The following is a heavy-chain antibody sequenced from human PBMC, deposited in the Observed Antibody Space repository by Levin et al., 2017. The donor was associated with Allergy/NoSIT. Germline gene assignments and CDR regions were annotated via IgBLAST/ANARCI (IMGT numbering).Heavy chain of an antibody. CDR3: ARSVAAAATTAVWDGFDI. D-gene: IGHD6-13*01. J-gene: IGHJ3*02. V-gene: IGHV3-9*01. CDR1: GFTFDDYA. CDR2: INWNSEKI. Sequence: SLRLSCAASGFTFDDYAMHRVRQAPGKGLEWVSGINWNSEKIVYADSVRGRFTISRDNGNNSLYLQMNSLRPEDTALYYCARSVAAAATTAVWDGFDIWGQGTMLTVSS.